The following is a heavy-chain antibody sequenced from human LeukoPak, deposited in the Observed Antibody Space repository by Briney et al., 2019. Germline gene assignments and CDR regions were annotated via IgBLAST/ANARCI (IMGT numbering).Heavy chain of an antibody. Sequence: SQTLSLTCIVSGGSISSGGYYWSWIRQHPGKGLEWIGNIYYSGSTYYNPSLKSRVTISVDTSKNQFSLKVSSVTAADTAVYYCARRSATRPLYYFDYWGQGTLVTVSS. D-gene: IGHD6-25*01. CDR2: IYYSGST. J-gene: IGHJ4*02. V-gene: IGHV4-31*03. CDR1: GGSISSGGYY. CDR3: ARRSATRPLYYFDY.